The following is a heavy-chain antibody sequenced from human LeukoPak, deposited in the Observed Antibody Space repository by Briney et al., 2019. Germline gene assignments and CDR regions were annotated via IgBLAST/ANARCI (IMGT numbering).Heavy chain of an antibody. Sequence: GGSLRLSCTASGFTFNRDWTAWVRQAPGKGLEWVANIKEDGSEKNYVDSVKGRFTISRDNSKNTLYLQMGSLRPEDMAVYFCTRGPGYDYVWGTYRADYWGQGTLVTVSS. J-gene: IGHJ4*02. V-gene: IGHV3-7*01. CDR3: TRGPGYDYVWGTYRADY. CDR1: GFTFNRDW. D-gene: IGHD3-16*02. CDR2: IKEDGSEK.